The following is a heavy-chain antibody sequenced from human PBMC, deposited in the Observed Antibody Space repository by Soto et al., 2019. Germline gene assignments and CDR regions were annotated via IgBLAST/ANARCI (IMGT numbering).Heavy chain of an antibody. CDR1: GFIFSNYA. CDR2: ISYDGNKK. V-gene: IGHV3-30-3*01. CDR3: ARDALSPSGGCYS. Sequence: QEQLEESGGGVVRPGRSLTLSCVASGFIFSNYAMHWVRQAPGKGLEWVAVISYDGNKKYYADSVKGRFTISRDSSKNTLYLQMTSLRAEDTAVYYCARDALSPSGGCYSWGQGALVTVSS. J-gene: IGHJ4*02. D-gene: IGHD2-8*01.